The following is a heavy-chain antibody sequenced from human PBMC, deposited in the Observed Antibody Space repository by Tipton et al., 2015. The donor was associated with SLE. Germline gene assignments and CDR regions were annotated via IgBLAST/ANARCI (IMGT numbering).Heavy chain of an antibody. CDR1: GFTFSSYA. CDR3: SGDYGDY. V-gene: IGHV3-30*04. J-gene: IGHJ4*02. D-gene: IGHD4-17*01. Sequence: SLRLSCAASGFTFSSYAMHWVRQAPGKGLEWVAVISYDGSNKYYADSVKGRFTISRDNSKNTLYLQMNSLRAEDTAVYYCSGDYGDYWGQGTLVTVSS. CDR2: ISYDGSNK.